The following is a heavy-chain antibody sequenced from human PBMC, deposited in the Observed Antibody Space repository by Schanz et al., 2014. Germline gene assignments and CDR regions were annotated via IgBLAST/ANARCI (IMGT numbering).Heavy chain of an antibody. D-gene: IGHD2-15*01. J-gene: IGHJ6*03. CDR1: GGTFSSFG. CDR2: IIPILGIA. CDR3: ARDAVALVTEYFMDV. Sequence: VQLEQSGAEVKKPGSSVKVSCKASGGTFSSFGINWVRQAPGQGLEWMGRIIPILGIANYAQKFQGRVTITADRSTSTAYMELSSLRSEDTAVYYCARDAVALVTEYFMDVWGKGTPVTVSS. V-gene: IGHV1-69*04.